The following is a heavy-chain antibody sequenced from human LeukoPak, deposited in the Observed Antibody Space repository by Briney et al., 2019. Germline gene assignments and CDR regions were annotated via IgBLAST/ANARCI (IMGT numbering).Heavy chain of an antibody. CDR2: IYYSGST. D-gene: IGHD3-22*01. CDR3: ARDRASGIVVATRYFDL. CDR1: GGSISSGGYY. V-gene: IGHV4-31*03. Sequence: SETLSLTCTVSGGSISSGGYYWSWIRQHPGKGLEWIGYIYYSGSTYYNPSLKSRVTISVDTSKNQFSLKLSSVTAADTAVHYCARDRASGIVVATRYFDLWGRGTLVTVSS. J-gene: IGHJ2*01.